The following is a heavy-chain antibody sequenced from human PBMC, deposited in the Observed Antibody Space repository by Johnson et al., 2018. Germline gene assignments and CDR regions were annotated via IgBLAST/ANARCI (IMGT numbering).Heavy chain of an antibody. CDR3: ARDGYRGGTCYFKNYMDV. D-gene: IGHD2-15*01. J-gene: IGHJ6*03. CDR1: GFTFSIYW. Sequence: EVQLVESGGGTVQPGGSLRLSCAASGFTFSIYWMHWVRQVPGKGPVWLSRINHDGSSTYADSVRGRFTISRDNTKKTVYLQMNNLGSDDTAVYYCARDGYRGGTCYFKNYMDVWGKGTTVTVSS. CDR2: INHDGSS. V-gene: IGHV3-74*03.